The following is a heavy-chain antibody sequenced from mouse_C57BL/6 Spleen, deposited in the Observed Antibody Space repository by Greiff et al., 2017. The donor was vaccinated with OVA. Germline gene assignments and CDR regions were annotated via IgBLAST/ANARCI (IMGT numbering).Heavy chain of an antibody. Sequence: QVQLQQSGPELVKPGASVKISCKASGYAFSSSWMNWVKQRPGKGLEWIGRIYPGDGDTNYNGKFKGKATLTADKSSSTAYMQLSSLTSEDSAVYFCAREYYYGSSYGYFDVWDTGTTVTVSS. CDR2: IYPGDGDT. J-gene: IGHJ1*03. V-gene: IGHV1-82*01. CDR1: GYAFSSSW. D-gene: IGHD1-1*01. CDR3: AREYYYGSSYGYFDV.